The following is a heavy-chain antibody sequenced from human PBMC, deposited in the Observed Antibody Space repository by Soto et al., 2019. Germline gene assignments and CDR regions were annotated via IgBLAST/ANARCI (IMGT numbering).Heavy chain of an antibody. CDR3: ARGSDGDYSDY. J-gene: IGHJ4*02. CDR1: GGSSSNYY. D-gene: IGHD3-16*01. CDR2: ISYSGST. V-gene: IGHV4-59*01. Sequence: PSETLSLPCTVSGGSSSNYYWSWIRQTPGKGLEWIGYISYSGSTTYNPSLKSRVTISLDTSTKQFSLKLSSVTAADTAVYYCARGSDGDYSDYWGQGTLVTVSS.